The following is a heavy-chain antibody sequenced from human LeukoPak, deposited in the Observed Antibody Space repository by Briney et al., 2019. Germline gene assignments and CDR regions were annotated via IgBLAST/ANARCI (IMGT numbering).Heavy chain of an antibody. CDR2: IWYDGSNK. CDR1: GFTFSSYG. Sequence: GGSLRLSCAASGFTFSSYGMHWVRQAPGKGLEWVAVIWYDGSNKYYADSVKGRFTISRDNSKNTLYLQMNSLRAEDTAVYYCAKGRITIVRGVIAYFDYWGQGTLVTVSS. V-gene: IGHV3-33*06. J-gene: IGHJ4*02. CDR3: AKGRITIVRGVIAYFDY. D-gene: IGHD3-10*01.